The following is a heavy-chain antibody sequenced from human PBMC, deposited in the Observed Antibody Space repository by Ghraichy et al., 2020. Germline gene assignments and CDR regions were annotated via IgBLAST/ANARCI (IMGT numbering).Heavy chain of an antibody. CDR1: GFTFSGYN. J-gene: IGHJ6*02. CDR2: ISSSSRTI. D-gene: IGHD4-23*01. V-gene: IGHV3-48*02. Sequence: GSLRLSCVGSGFTFSGYNLNWVRQSPGKGLEWVSYISSSSRTIFYADSVKGRFTISRDNAQNSLYPQMNSLRDEDTAVYYCARASTVVRFYYYDGMDVWGQGTTVTVSS. CDR3: ARASTVVRFYYYDGMDV.